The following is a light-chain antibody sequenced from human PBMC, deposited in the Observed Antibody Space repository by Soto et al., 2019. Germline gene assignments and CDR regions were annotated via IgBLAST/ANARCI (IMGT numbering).Light chain of an antibody. J-gene: IGLJ3*02. CDR3: CSYAGSYTWV. CDR2: DVS. Sequence: QSVLTQPRSVSGSPGQSVTISCTGTSSDIGYYTYVSWYQQHPGKAPKLMIYDVSERPLGVPDRFSGSKSGNTASLTISGLQAEDEADYYCCSYAGSYTWVFGGGTKLTVL. CDR1: SSDIGYYTY. V-gene: IGLV2-11*01.